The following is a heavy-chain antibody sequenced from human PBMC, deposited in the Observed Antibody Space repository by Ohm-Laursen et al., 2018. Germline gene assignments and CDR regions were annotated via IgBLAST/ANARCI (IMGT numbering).Heavy chain of an antibody. CDR3: ASDAIAAAGSEY. J-gene: IGHJ4*02. CDR1: GFTVSSNY. CDR2: IYSGGST. Sequence: SLRLSCAAFGFTVSSNYMSWVRQAPGKGLEWVSVIYSGGSTYYADSVKGRFTISRNNSKNSLYLQMNSLRAEDTAIYYCASDAIAAAGSEYWGQGTLVTVSS. D-gene: IGHD6-13*01. V-gene: IGHV3-53*01.